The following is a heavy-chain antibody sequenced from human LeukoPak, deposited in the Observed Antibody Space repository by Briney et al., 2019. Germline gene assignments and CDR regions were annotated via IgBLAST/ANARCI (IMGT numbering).Heavy chain of an antibody. CDR1: GFTFDDYV. J-gene: IGHJ4*02. CDR3: AREYYDTSNYYSLDS. CDR2: INWNGGTT. Sequence: GGTLRLSCAASGFTFDDYVMSWVRQAPGKGLEWVSGINWNGGTTAYADSVKGRFTISRDNSKNSLYLQMNSLRTEDTALYYCAREYYDTSNYYSLDSWGQGTLVTVSS. D-gene: IGHD3-22*01. V-gene: IGHV3-20*04.